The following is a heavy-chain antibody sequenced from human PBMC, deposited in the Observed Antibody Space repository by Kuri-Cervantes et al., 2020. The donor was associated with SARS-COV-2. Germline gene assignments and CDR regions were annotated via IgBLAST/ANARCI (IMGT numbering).Heavy chain of an antibody. CDR2: INHSGST. CDR3: AREGLLYVWGHGTFDP. Sequence: SETLSLTCAVSGGSISSSNWWSWIRQPPGKGLEWIGEINHSGSTNYNPSLKSRGTISVDTSKNQFSLKLSSVTAADTAVYYCAREGLLYVWGHGTFDPWGQGTLVTVSS. CDR1: GGSISSSNW. J-gene: IGHJ5*02. D-gene: IGHD3-16*01. V-gene: IGHV4-4*02.